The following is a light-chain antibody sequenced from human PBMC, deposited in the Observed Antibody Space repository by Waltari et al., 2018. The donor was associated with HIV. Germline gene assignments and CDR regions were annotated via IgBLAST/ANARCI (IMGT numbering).Light chain of an antibody. CDR2: GAS. CDR3: RQYRGYPHT. V-gene: IGKV1-16*01. Sequence: DIQMNQSPTSLSESVGDRVPVTWRATHASSIYLAWFTQKRGKAPKSMISGASSMQRGVPSTFFGGGSGTDFTLPISSLLADDFATYYCRQYRGYPHTFGQGTKVEIK. CDR1: HASSIY. J-gene: IGKJ1*01.